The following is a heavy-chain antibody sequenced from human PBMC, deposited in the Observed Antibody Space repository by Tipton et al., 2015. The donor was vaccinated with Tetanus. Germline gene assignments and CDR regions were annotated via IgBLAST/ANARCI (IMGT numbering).Heavy chain of an antibody. J-gene: IGHJ6*02. CDR1: GGSLNTFY. Sequence: TLSLTCTVSGGSLNTFYWNWIRQPAGKGLEWIGRVYSSGSTNYSPPLKSRVPMSIDASKNQFSLELTSVTAADTAVYYCARDFRERSGTFYSYYYTMDVWGQGTTVTVSS. CDR3: ARDFRERSGTFYSYYYTMDV. V-gene: IGHV4-4*07. D-gene: IGHD1-26*01. CDR2: VYSSGST.